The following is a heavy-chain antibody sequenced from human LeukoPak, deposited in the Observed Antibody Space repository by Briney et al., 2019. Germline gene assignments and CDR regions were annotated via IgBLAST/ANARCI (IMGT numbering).Heavy chain of an antibody. V-gene: IGHV3-48*03. CDR1: GFTLSSYG. J-gene: IGHJ5*02. D-gene: IGHD1-26*01. CDR3: ASLGTVGVYWFNP. CDR2: ISSSGSTV. Sequence: PGGSLRSSCEASGFTLSSYGMIWVRQVPGKGLEWVSYISSSGSTVYYADSVKGRFIISRDNAKNSLYMQMHSLRAEDTAVYYCASLGTVGVYWFNPSGDGTLVTVSS.